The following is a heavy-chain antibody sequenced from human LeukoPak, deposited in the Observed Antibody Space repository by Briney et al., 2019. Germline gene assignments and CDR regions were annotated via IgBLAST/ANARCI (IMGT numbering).Heavy chain of an antibody. D-gene: IGHD3-10*01. J-gene: IGHJ4*02. CDR2: INHSGST. V-gene: IGHV4-34*01. CDR3: AREGRRPGYYYGSGSVEASDDDFDY. CDR1: GGSFSGYY. Sequence: SETLSLTCAVYGGSFSGYYWSWIRQPPGKGLEWIGEINHSGSTNYNPSLKSRVTMSVDTSKNQFSLKLSSVTAADTAVYYCAREGRRPGYYYGSGSVEASDDDFDYWGQGTLVTVSS.